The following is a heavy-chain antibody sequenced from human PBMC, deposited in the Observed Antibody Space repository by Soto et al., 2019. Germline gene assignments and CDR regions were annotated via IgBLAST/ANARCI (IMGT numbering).Heavy chain of an antibody. Sequence: QVQLLESGGVVVQPGRSLRLSCAASGFTFSSYGMHWVRQAPGKGLEWVAVIWYDGSNKYYADSVKGRFTISRDNSKNTLYMQMNSLRAVDTAVYYFAREGGDVREVDWLLYFDYWGQGTLVTVSS. CDR2: IWYDGSNK. V-gene: IGHV3-33*01. CDR3: AREGGDVREVDWLLYFDY. J-gene: IGHJ4*02. CDR1: GFTFSSYG. D-gene: IGHD3-9*01.